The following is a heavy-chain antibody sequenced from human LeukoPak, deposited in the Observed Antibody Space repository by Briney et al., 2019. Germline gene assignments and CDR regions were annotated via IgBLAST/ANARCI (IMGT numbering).Heavy chain of an antibody. CDR1: GFTFSSYW. CDR2: IKEDGSEK. D-gene: IGHD1-1*01. V-gene: IGHV3-7*01. CDR3: VRDQLAGDRDYYYYMDV. J-gene: IGHJ6*03. Sequence: GGSLRLSCAASGFTFSSYWMSWVRQAPGKGLEWVANIKEDGSEKYYVDSVKGRFTISRDNAKNSLYLQMNSLRAEDTAVYYCVRDQLAGDRDYYYYMDVWGKGTTVTISS.